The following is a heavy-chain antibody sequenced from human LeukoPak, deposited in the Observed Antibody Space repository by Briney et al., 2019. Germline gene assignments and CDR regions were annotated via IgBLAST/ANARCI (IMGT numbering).Heavy chain of an antibody. J-gene: IGHJ6*02. Sequence: SETLTPICAVYGGSFSGYYWSWIRQPPGKGLEWIGEINHSGSANYNPSLKSRVTISVDTSKNQFSLKLSSVTAADTAVYYCARSVPSLQGPGIAVAGNGDYYGMDVWGQGTTITVSS. D-gene: IGHD6-19*01. CDR3: ARSVPSLQGPGIAVAGNGDYYGMDV. V-gene: IGHV4-34*01. CDR2: INHSGSA. CDR1: GGSFSGYY.